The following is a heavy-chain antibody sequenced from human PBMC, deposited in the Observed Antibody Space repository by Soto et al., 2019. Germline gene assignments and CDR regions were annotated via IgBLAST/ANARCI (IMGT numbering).Heavy chain of an antibody. V-gene: IGHV2-5*02. CDR3: ARRQSIRIRGANAFDI. Sequence: QITLKESGPTLVQPTQTLTLTCSFSGFSLITTGAGVGWIRQPPGKAPEWLALIYWDGEKRYSPALKSRLTITKDSSKNQVVPTMTNMDTVDSATYYCARRQSIRIRGANAFDIGGQGTFLRVSS. CDR2: IYWDGEK. J-gene: IGHJ3*02. D-gene: IGHD3-10*01. CDR1: GFSLITTGAG.